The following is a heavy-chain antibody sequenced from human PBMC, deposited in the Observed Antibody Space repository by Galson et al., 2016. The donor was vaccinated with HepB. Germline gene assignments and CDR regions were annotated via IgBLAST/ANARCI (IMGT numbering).Heavy chain of an antibody. CDR2: ISSRSNYI. CDR1: GFTFSSYS. D-gene: IGHD2-21*01. CDR3: ARRIVVAPSDWFDP. V-gene: IGHV3-21*01. Sequence: SLRLSCAASGFTFSSYSMNWVRQAPGKGLEWVSSISSRSNYIYYADSVKGRFTISRDNAKKSVYLQMNSLRAEDTAVYYCARRIVVAPSDWFDPWGQGTLVTVSS. J-gene: IGHJ5*02.